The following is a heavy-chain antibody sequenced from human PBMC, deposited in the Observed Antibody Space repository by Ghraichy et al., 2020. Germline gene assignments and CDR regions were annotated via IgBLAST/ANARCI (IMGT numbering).Heavy chain of an antibody. Sequence: GGSLRLSCAASGFTFSSYSMNWVRQAPGKGLEWVSSISSSSSYIYYADSVKGRFTISRDNAKNSLYLQMNSLRAEDTAVYYCARDQFVVVVAYYYGMDVWGQGTTVTVSS. CDR3: ARDQFVVVVAYYYGMDV. D-gene: IGHD2-15*01. CDR2: ISSSSSYI. CDR1: GFTFSSYS. J-gene: IGHJ6*02. V-gene: IGHV3-21*01.